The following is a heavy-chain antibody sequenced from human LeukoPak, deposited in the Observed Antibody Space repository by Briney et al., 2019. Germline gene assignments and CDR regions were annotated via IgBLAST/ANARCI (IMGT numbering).Heavy chain of an antibody. CDR3: AKFDRGYQLPVDY. V-gene: IGHV3-33*06. D-gene: IGHD2-2*01. CDR1: GFTFSSYG. CDR2: IWYDGSNK. Sequence: QTGGSLRLSCAASGFTFSSYGMHWVRQAPGKGLEWVAVIWYDGSNKYYADSVKGRFTISRDNSKNTLYLQMNSLRAEDTAVYYCAKFDRGYQLPVDYWGQGTLVTVSS. J-gene: IGHJ4*02.